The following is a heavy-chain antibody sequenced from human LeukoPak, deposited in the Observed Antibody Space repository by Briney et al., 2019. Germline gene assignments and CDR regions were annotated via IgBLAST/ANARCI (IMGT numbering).Heavy chain of an antibody. Sequence: SETLSLTCTVSGGSISSSSYYWGWIRQPPGKGLEWIGSIYYSGSTYYNPSLKSRVTISVDTSKNQFSLKLSSVTAADTAVYYCARDSGGAAVVDPWGQGTLVTVSS. J-gene: IGHJ5*02. CDR2: IYYSGST. V-gene: IGHV4-39*07. CDR3: ARDSGGAAVVDP. CDR1: GGSISSSSYY. D-gene: IGHD6-13*01.